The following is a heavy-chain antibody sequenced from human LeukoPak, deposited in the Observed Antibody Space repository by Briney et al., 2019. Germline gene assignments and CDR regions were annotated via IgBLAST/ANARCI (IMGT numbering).Heavy chain of an antibody. J-gene: IGHJ4*02. CDR3: AKGKEDYYDSSGPFGY. D-gene: IGHD3-22*01. CDR2: ISGSGGST. Sequence: PGGSLRLSCAASGFTFSSYAMSWVRQAPGKGLEWVSAISGSGGSTYYADSVKGRFTISRDNSKNTLYLQMNSLRAEDTAVYYCAKGKEDYYDSSGPFGYWGQGTLVTVSS. V-gene: IGHV3-23*01. CDR1: GFTFSSYA.